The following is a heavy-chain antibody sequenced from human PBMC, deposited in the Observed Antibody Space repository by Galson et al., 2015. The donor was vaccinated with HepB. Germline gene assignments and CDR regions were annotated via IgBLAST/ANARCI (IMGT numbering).Heavy chain of an antibody. CDR1: GFTFSSYSMN. CDR3: ARGNSWEPLDY. D-gene: IGHD1-26*01. Sequence: LRLSCAASGFTFSSYSMNWVRQAPGKGLEWIGSIYYSGSTYYNPSLKSRVTISVDTSKNQFSLKLSSVTAADTAVYYCARGNSWEPLDYWGQGTLVTVSS. CDR2: IYYSGST. V-gene: IGHV4-59*05. J-gene: IGHJ4*02.